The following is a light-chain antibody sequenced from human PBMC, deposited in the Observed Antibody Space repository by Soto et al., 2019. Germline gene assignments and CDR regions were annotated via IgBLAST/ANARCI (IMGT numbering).Light chain of an antibody. V-gene: IGKV1-33*01. CDR1: QDISNH. CDR2: DAS. CDR3: QKHDGVPL. J-gene: IGKJ3*01. Sequence: DIQLTQSPSSLSASVGDRVTITCQARQDISNHLNWYQQKPGKAPNLLIYDASDLETGVPSRFSGGGSGTVFSFTINSLQPEDIATYYCQKHDGVPLFGPGTKVEIK.